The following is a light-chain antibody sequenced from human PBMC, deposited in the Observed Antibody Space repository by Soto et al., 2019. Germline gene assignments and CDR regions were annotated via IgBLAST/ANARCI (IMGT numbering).Light chain of an antibody. CDR3: MQGLQDLT. J-gene: IGKJ4*01. CDR2: LGS. V-gene: IGKV2-28*01. Sequence: IVMTQSPLSLPVTPGEPASISCRSSQSLLYSNGYNYLDWYLQRPGQSPQLLIYLGSNRAPGVPDRFSGSGSGTDFTLKISRVEAEDVGVYYCMQGLQDLTFGQGTKVEIK. CDR1: QSLLYSNGYNY.